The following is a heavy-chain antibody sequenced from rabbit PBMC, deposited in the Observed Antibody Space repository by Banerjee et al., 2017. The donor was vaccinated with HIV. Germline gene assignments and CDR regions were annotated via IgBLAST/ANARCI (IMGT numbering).Heavy chain of an antibody. J-gene: IGHJ6*01. D-gene: IGHD8-1*01. V-gene: IGHV1S45*01. CDR2: IYTGSGST. Sequence: QEQLEESGGDLVKPEGSLTLTCTASGFSFSSNYWVCWVRQAPGKGLEWIGCIYTGSGSTDYASWAKGRFTISKTSSTTVTLQMTSLTAADTATYFCARDRDTGSVYYFDLWGPGTLVTVS. CDR1: GFSFSSNYW. CDR3: ARDRDTGSVYYFDL.